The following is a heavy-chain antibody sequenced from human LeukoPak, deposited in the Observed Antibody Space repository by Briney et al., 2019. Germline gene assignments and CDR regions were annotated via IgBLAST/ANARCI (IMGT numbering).Heavy chain of an antibody. J-gene: IGHJ4*02. Sequence: SVKVSCKASGGTFSSYAISWVRQAPGQGLEWMGRIIPIIGAANYAQKFQGRVTITTDESTSTAYMELSSLRSEDTAVYYCARNRGDGSGWLNGGYFDYWGQGTLVTVSS. CDR2: IIPIIGAA. D-gene: IGHD3-10*01. CDR3: ARNRGDGSGWLNGGYFDY. CDR1: GGTFSSYA. V-gene: IGHV1-69*05.